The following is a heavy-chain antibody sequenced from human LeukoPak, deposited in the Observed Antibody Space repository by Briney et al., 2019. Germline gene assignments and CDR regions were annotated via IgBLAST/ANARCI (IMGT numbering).Heavy chain of an antibody. V-gene: IGHV3-30-3*01. CDR3: AREKCGYSYGYCWFDP. CDR1: GFTFSSYW. D-gene: IGHD5-18*01. CDR2: ISYDGSNK. Sequence: GGSLRLSCAASGFTFSSYWVRWVRQAPGKGLEWVAVISYDGSNKYYADSVKGRFTISRDNSKNTLYLRMNSLRAEDTAVYYCAREKCGYSYGYCWFDPWGQGTLVTVSS. J-gene: IGHJ5*02.